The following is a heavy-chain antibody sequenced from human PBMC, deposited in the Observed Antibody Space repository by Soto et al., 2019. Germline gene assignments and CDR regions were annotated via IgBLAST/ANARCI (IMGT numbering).Heavy chain of an antibody. CDR2: IYYSGRT. Sequence: QVQLQESGPGLVKPSETLSLTCTVSGGSISSYYWSWIRQPPGKGLEWLGYIYYSGRTNYNPSLKRRATRSVDPSKNQCSLNPSSVTAAESTVDHCASAYCSSTICYIWGNWSDPWGQGTLVTVSP. CDR3: ASAYCSSTICYIWGNWSDP. CDR1: GGSISSYY. D-gene: IGHD2-2*02. V-gene: IGHV4-59*01. J-gene: IGHJ5*02.